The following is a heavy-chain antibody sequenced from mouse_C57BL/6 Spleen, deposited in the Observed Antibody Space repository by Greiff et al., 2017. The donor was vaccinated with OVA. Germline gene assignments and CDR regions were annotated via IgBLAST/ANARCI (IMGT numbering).Heavy chain of an antibody. J-gene: IGHJ3*01. CDR2: IDPSDSET. V-gene: IGHV1-52*01. D-gene: IGHD2-1*01. CDR1: GYTFTSYW. CDR3: ARGRGNYVFAY. Sequence: QVQLQQPGAELVRPGSSVKLSCKASGYTFTSYWMHWVKQRPIQGLEWIGNIDPSDSETHYNQKFKDKATLTVDKSSSTAYMQLSSLTSEDSAVYYCARGRGNYVFAYWGQGTLVTVSA.